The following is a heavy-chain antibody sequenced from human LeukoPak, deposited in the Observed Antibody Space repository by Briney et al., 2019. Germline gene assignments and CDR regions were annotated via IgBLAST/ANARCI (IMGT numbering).Heavy chain of an antibody. Sequence: SETLSLTCTVSGGSISSYYWSWIRQPPGKGLEWIGYIYYSGSTNYNPSLKSRVTISVDTSKNQFSLKLSSVTAADTAVYYCARQGDYYDSSGYLWGQGTLITVSS. J-gene: IGHJ5*02. CDR1: GGSISSYY. CDR2: IYYSGST. D-gene: IGHD3-22*01. CDR3: ARQGDYYDSSGYL. V-gene: IGHV4-59*01.